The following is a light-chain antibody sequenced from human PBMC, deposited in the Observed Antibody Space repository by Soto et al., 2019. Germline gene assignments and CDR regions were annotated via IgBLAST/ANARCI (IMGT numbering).Light chain of an antibody. Sequence: EIVLTQSPGTLSLSPGERATLSCRASQSVSSNYLAWYQQKPGQAPRLLIYGASNRATGIPDRFSGSGSGTDFTLTISRLEPEDFAVYYCQQYVGSPQTFGQGTKV. J-gene: IGKJ1*01. CDR2: GAS. V-gene: IGKV3-20*01. CDR3: QQYVGSPQT. CDR1: QSVSSNY.